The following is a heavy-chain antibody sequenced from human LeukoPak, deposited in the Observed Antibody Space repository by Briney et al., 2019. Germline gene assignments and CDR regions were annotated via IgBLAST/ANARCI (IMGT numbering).Heavy chain of an antibody. CDR3: ARTAGGNSYFYYMDV. D-gene: IGHD4-23*01. CDR1: GFSLSTSGMC. V-gene: IGHV2-70*11. Sequence: ESGPALVKPTQTRTLTCTFSGFSLSTSGMCVSWIRQPPGKALEWLARIDWDDDKYYSTYLKTRLTISKDTSKNQVVLTMTNVNPEDTATYYCARTAGGNSYFYYMDVWGKGTTVTVSS. J-gene: IGHJ6*03. CDR2: IDWDDDK.